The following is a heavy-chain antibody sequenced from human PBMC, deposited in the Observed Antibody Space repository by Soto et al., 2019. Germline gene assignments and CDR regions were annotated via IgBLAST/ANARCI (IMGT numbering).Heavy chain of an antibody. D-gene: IGHD1-7*01. V-gene: IGHV3-30-3*01. CDR1: GFTFSSYA. J-gene: IGHJ4*02. CDR3: ARDTTRTGTRFDY. CDR2: ISYDGSNK. Sequence: QVQLVESGGGVVQPGRSLRLSCAASGFTFSSYAMHWVRQAPGKGLEWVAVISYDGSNKYYADSVKGRFTISRDNSKNTLYLQMNSLRAEDTAVYYCARDTTRTGTRFDYWGQGTLVTVSS.